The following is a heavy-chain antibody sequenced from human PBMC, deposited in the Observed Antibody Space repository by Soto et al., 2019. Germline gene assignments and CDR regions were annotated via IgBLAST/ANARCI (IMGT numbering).Heavy chain of an antibody. D-gene: IGHD3-16*02. J-gene: IGHJ6*02. Sequence: ASVKVSCKASGYTFTSYYMHWVRQAPGQGLEWMGIINPNGGGTSYAQKFQGRVTMTRDTSISTAYMELSRLRSDDTAVYYCARSSYYDYVWGSYRLDVWGQGTTVTVSS. CDR1: GYTFTSYY. CDR2: INPNGGGT. V-gene: IGHV1-46*01. CDR3: ARSSYYDYVWGSYRLDV.